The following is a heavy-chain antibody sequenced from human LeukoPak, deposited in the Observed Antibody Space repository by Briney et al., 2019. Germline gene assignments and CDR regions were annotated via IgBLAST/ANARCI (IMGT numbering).Heavy chain of an antibody. J-gene: IGHJ4*02. CDR3: ARAGWGSGWYLEGLFDY. CDR2: IYESGST. D-gene: IGHD6-19*01. CDR1: GYSISSGYY. V-gene: IGHV4-38-2*02. Sequence: PSETLSLTCTVSGYSISSGYYWGWIRQPPGKGLEWIGSIYESGSTYYNPSLKSRVTISVDTSKNQFSLRMNSVTAADTAVYYCARAGWGSGWYLEGLFDYWGQGTLVTVSS.